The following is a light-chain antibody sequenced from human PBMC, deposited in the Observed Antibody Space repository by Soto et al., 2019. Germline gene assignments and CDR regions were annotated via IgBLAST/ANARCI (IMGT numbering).Light chain of an antibody. CDR2: GNG. J-gene: IGLJ1*01. CDR3: QSYDKRLTAYV. Sequence: VLTQPPSVSGAPGQGVTICFSGTSSSIGAGYEVHWYHQLPGTAPKLVVSGNGNRPSGVPDRLSASKSGTSASLATTGLQAEDEGHYYCQSYDKRLTAYVFGTRTKVTVL. CDR1: SSSIGAGYE. V-gene: IGLV1-40*01.